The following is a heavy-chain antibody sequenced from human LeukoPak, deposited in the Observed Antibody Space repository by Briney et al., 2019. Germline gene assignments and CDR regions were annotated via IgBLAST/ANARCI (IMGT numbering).Heavy chain of an antibody. J-gene: IGHJ4*02. CDR1: GYTFTGYY. D-gene: IGHD3-10*01. CDR2: INPSSGGT. CDR3: ARGPSGSDY. V-gene: IGHV1-2*06. Sequence: RASVKVSCKVSGYTFTGYYLHWLRPAPGQGLEWMGRINPSSGGTNYAQKFQGRVTMTRDTSINTAYMALSSLRSDDTAVYYCARGPSGSDYWGQGTLVTVSS.